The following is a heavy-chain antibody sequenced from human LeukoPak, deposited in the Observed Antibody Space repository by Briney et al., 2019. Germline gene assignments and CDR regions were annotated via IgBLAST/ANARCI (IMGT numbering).Heavy chain of an antibody. CDR3: ARPPHYYDTSGYSV. J-gene: IGHJ4*02. CDR1: GDSISSYY. V-gene: IGHV4-59*01. Sequence: SETLSLTCTVSGDSISSYYWSWLRQPPGKRLEWIGYVSNIETTNYNPSLKSRVTISVDTSRNQFSLRLNSVTAADTAVYYCARPPHYYDTSGYSVWGQGTLVTVSS. CDR2: VSNIETT. D-gene: IGHD3-22*01.